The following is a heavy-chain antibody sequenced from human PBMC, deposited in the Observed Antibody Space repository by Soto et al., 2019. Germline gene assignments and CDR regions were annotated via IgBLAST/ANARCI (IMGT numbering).Heavy chain of an antibody. Sequence: QVQLVQSGAEVKRPGASLKVSCKASGYTFTTYGFNWVRQAPGQGLEWMGWISPYNGDTNYAQNFQGRVSLTTDTSTSKGYMELRSLTSDYTSVYYCARTPRAQMIVLEAATRFDYWGQGTLLTVSS. D-gene: IGHD2-15*01. CDR2: ISPYNGDT. V-gene: IGHV1-18*04. J-gene: IGHJ4*02. CDR1: GYTFTTYG. CDR3: ARTPRAQMIVLEAATRFDY.